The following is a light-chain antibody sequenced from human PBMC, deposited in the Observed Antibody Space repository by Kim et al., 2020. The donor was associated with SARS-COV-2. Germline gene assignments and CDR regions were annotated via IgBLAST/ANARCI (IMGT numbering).Light chain of an antibody. CDR3: QQYGGSPLYS. Sequence: EIVLTQSPGTLSLSPGQRATLSCRASQNVDSASLAWYQQKPGQAPSLLIYATSTRATGIPDRFSGSGSGTDFTLTINRLGTEDFAVYYCQQYGGSPLYSFGQGTKLEI. CDR2: ATS. CDR1: QNVDSAS. J-gene: IGKJ2*03. V-gene: IGKV3-20*01.